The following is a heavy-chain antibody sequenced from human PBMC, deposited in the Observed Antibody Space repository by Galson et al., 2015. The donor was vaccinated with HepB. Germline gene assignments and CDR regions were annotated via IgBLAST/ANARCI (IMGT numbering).Heavy chain of an antibody. V-gene: IGHV4-59*08. D-gene: IGHD6-19*01. CDR1: GGSISSYY. J-gene: IGHJ4*02. CDR3: ARLPSGVAGHDY. CDR2: IYYSGST. Sequence: ETLSLTCTVSGGSISSYYWSWIRQPPGKGLEWIGYIYYSGSTNYNPSLKSRVTISVDKSKNQFSLKLSSVTAADTAVYYCARLPSGVAGHDYWGQGTLVTVSS.